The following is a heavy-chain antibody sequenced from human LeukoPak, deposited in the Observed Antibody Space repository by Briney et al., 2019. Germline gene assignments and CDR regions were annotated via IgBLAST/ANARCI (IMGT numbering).Heavy chain of an antibody. CDR3: ARSAQYYDILTGYLYYFDY. CDR2: IYPGDSDT. Sequence: GESLKISCKGSGYSFTSYWIGWVRQMPGKGLEWMGIIYPGDSDTRYSPSFQGQVTISADKSISTAYLQWSSLKASDTAMYYCARSAQYYDILTGYLYYFDYWGQGTLVTVSS. J-gene: IGHJ4*02. D-gene: IGHD3-9*01. V-gene: IGHV5-51*01. CDR1: GYSFTSYW.